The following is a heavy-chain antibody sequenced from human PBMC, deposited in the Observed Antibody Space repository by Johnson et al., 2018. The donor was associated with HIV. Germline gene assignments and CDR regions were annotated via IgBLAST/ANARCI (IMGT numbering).Heavy chain of an antibody. CDR2: TNSDGSST. J-gene: IGHJ3*02. D-gene: IGHD1-26*01. Sequence: EVQLVESGGGLVQPGGSLRLSCAASGFTFSSYWMHWFRQVPGNGLVWVSHTNSDGSSTSYADSVRGRFTISRDNDKNTLYLQMDSLRAEDTAVYYCARDPLMHGSTFDIWGPGTMVTVSS. CDR1: GFTFSSYW. V-gene: IGHV3-74*01. CDR3: ARDPLMHGSTFDI.